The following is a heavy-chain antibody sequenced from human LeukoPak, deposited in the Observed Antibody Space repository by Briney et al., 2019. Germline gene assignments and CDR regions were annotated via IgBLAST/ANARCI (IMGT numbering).Heavy chain of an antibody. D-gene: IGHD2-2*01. CDR1: GYTFTGYY. J-gene: IGHJ5*02. CDR3: ASLAAAIFKKGEPNSFDP. V-gene: IGHV1-2*02. Sequence: ASVKVSCKASGYTFTGYYMHWVRQAPGQGLEWMGWINPNSGGTNYAQKFQGRVTMTRDTSISTAYMELSRLRSDDTAVYYCASLAAAIFKKGEPNSFDPWGQGTLVTVSS. CDR2: INPNSGGT.